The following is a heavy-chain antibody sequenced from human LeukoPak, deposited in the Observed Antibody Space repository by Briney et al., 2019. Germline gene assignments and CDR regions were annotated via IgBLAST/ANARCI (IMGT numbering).Heavy chain of an antibody. CDR1: GFIFSTYW. Sequence: GGSLRLSCAPSGFIFSTYWMTWVHQAPPKGLDWVATIRYDGNEKFYVDSVRSRFTISRHNAKNSLYLQMNSLTAEDTALYYCVRESFSRGVFNWGQGTLVSVSS. CDR2: IRYDGNEK. V-gene: IGHV3-7*01. CDR3: VRESFSRGVFN. D-gene: IGHD1-26*01. J-gene: IGHJ4*02.